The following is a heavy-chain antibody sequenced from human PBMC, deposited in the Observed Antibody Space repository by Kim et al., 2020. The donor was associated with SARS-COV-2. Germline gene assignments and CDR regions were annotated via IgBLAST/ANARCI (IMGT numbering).Heavy chain of an antibody. V-gene: IGHV4-59*01. D-gene: IGHD3-16*02. J-gene: IGHJ6*02. Sequence: SETLSLTCTVSGGSISSYYWSWIRQPPGKGLEWIGYIYYSGSTNYNPSLKSRVTISVDTSKNQFSLKLSSVTAADTAVYYCARGYWGSYRYYYGMDVWGQGTTVTVSS. CDR3: ARGYWGSYRYYYGMDV. CDR2: IYYSGST. CDR1: GGSISSYY.